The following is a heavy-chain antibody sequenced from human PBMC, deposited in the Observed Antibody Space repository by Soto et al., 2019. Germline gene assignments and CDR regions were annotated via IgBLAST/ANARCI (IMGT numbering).Heavy chain of an antibody. CDR2: IYHSVST. CDR1: GGSISSSSW. D-gene: IGHD3-22*01. Sequence: SETLSLTCAVSGGSISSSSWWSWVRQPPGKGLEWIGEIYHSVSTNYNPSLKSRVTIPVDKSKNQFSLKLSSVTAADTAAYYCARTGDSSGYYYKSGEYGMDVWGQGT. CDR3: ARTGDSSGYYYKSGEYGMDV. V-gene: IGHV4-4*02. J-gene: IGHJ6*02.